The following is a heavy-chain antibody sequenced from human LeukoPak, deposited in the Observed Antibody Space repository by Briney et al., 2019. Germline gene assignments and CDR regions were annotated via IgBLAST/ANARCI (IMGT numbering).Heavy chain of an antibody. D-gene: IGHD3-22*01. CDR3: ARDANYHVSSDYYDAFDI. Sequence: GGSLRLSCAASGFIFDDYAMHWVRQAPGKGLEWVSYISWNRGSVVYADSVTGRFTISRDNAKNSLYLQMNSLRAEDTAVYYCARDANYHVSSDYYDAFDIWGQGTMVTVSS. V-gene: IGHV3-9*01. CDR1: GFIFDDYA. J-gene: IGHJ3*02. CDR2: ISWNRGSV.